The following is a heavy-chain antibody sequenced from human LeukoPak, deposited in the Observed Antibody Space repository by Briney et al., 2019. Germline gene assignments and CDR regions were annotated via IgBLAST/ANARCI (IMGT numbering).Heavy chain of an antibody. CDR2: IYHSGST. CDR3: ARVPVAGSSWFDP. D-gene: IGHD6-19*01. V-gene: IGHV4-4*02. J-gene: IGHJ5*02. CDR1: GGSISSSNW. Sequence: SGTLSLTCAVSGGSISSSNWWSWVRQPQGKGLEWIGEIYHSGSTNYNPSLKSRVTISVDKSKNQFSLKLSSVTAADTAVYYCARVPVAGSSWFDPWGQGTLVTVSS.